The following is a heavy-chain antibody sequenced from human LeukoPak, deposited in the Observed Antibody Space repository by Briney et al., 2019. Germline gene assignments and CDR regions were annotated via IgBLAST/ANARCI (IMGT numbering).Heavy chain of an antibody. D-gene: IGHD3-3*01. J-gene: IGHJ5*02. V-gene: IGHV4-38-2*02. CDR2: IHHSRRT. Sequence: SETLSLTCTVSGYSISSDYYWGWIRQPPGKGLEWIGSIHHSRRTYYNPSLKSRVTISVDTSKNQFSLKLSSVTAADTAVYYCARDHLANLASRLFDPWGQGTLVTVSS. CDR1: GYSISSDYY. CDR3: ARDHLANLASRLFDP.